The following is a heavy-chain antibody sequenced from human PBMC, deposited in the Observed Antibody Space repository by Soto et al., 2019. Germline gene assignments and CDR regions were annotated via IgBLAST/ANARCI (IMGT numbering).Heavy chain of an antibody. Sequence: PSETLSLTCAVYGGSFSGYYWSWIRQPPGKGLEWIGEINHSGSTNYNPSLKSRVTISVDTSKNQFSLKLSSVTAADTAVYYCARGQRGYSYVRGYYFDYWGQGTLVTVSS. CDR3: ARGQRGYSYVRGYYFDY. CDR1: GGSFSGYY. CDR2: INHSGST. J-gene: IGHJ4*02. D-gene: IGHD5-18*01. V-gene: IGHV4-34*01.